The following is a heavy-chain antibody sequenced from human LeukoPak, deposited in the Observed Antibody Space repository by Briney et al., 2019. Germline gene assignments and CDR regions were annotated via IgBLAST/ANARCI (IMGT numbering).Heavy chain of an antibody. CDR2: IIPILGIA. V-gene: IGHV1-69*04. CDR3: ARDPGTTVTTLKNYYYYYGMDV. D-gene: IGHD4-11*01. CDR1: GGTFSSYA. J-gene: IGHJ6*02. Sequence: ASVKVSCKASGGTFSSYAISWVRQAPGQGLEWMGRIIPILGIANYAQKFQGRVTITADKSTSTAYMELSSLRSEDTAVYYCARDPGTTVTTLKNYYYYYGMDVWGQGTTVTVSS.